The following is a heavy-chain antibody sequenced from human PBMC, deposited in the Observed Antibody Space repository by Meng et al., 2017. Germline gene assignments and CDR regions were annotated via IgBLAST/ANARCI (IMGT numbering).Heavy chain of an antibody. CDR2: IYTSGST. CDR1: GGSISSYY. D-gene: IGHD2-2*02. J-gene: IGHJ6*02. CDR3: ARGVVVPAAIGLYYGMDV. Sequence: SETLSLTCTVPGGSISSYYWSWIRQPAGKGLEWIGRIYTSGSTNYNPALKSRVTMSVDTSKNQCSLKLSSVTAADTAVYYCARGVVVPAAIGLYYGMDVWGQGTTVTVSS. V-gene: IGHV4-4*07.